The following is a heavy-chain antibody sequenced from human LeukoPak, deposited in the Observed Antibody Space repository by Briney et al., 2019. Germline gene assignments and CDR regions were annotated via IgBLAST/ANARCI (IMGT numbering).Heavy chain of an antibody. CDR1: GFTVSSNY. CDR3: ARGVDYGDYEGDWFDP. Sequence: LGGSLRLSCAASGFTVSSNYMSWVRQAPGKGLEWVSVIYSGGFTYYADSVKGRFTISRDNAKNSLYPQMNSLRAEDTAVYYCARGVDYGDYEGDWFDPWGQGTLVTVSS. V-gene: IGHV3-53*01. D-gene: IGHD4-17*01. J-gene: IGHJ5*02. CDR2: IYSGGFT.